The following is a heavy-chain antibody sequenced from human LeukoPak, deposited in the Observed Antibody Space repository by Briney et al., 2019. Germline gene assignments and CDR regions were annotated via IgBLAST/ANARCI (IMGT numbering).Heavy chain of an antibody. CDR1: GFNFNTYW. J-gene: IGHJ4*02. V-gene: IGHV3-48*04. D-gene: IGHD4-17*01. Sequence: PGGSLRLSCSVSGFNFNTYWMAWVRQAPGKGLEWVSYISSSSSTIYYADSVKGRFTISRDNAKNSLYLQMNSLRAEDTAVYYCARDAPYGDYSSFDYWGQGTLVTVSS. CDR2: ISSSSSTI. CDR3: ARDAPYGDYSSFDY.